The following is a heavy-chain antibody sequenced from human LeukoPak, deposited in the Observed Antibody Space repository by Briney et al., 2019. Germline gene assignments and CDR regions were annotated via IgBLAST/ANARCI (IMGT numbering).Heavy chain of an antibody. D-gene: IGHD2-15*01. CDR1: GFTFSSYA. CDR3: TTDHVVVVVAATHRFDY. J-gene: IGHJ4*02. V-gene: IGHV3-15*01. Sequence: GGSLRLSCAASGFTFSSYAMHWVRQAPGKGLEWVGRIKSKTDGGTTDYAAPVKGRFTISRDDSKNTLYLQMNSLKTEDTAVYYCTTDHVVVVVAATHRFDYWGQGTLVTVSS. CDR2: IKSKTDGGTT.